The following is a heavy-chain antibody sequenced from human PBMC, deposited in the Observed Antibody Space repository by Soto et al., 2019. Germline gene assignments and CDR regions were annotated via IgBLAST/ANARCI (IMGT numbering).Heavy chain of an antibody. D-gene: IGHD3-16*02. V-gene: IGHV1-69*11. CDR1: GGTVSSSG. CDR2: IVPSLDTT. CDR3: ARWPQPRYTADPYAVDV. J-gene: IGHJ6*02. Sequence: QVHLVQSGTEVKKTGSWVKVSCKASGGTVSSSGFSWVRQAPGQGLEWMGMIVPSLDTTNYAQKFQARVTITADEVTSTAYMELRSLRSEDTAVYYCARWPQPRYTADPYAVDVWGQGTRVIVSS.